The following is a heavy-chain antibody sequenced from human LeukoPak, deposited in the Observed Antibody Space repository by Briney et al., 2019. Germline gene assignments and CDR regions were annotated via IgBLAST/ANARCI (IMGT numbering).Heavy chain of an antibody. J-gene: IGHJ4*02. CDR2: IYYSGSS. V-gene: IGHV4-39*01. CDR1: GGSISSSSYY. D-gene: IGHD6-19*01. CDR3: ASYSSGWYLDY. Sequence: SETLSLTCTVSGGSISSSSYYWGWIRQPPGKGREWIGSIYYSGSSYYNPPLKSRVTISVDTSKNQFSLKLSSVTAADTAVYYCASYSSGWYLDYWGQGTLVTVSS.